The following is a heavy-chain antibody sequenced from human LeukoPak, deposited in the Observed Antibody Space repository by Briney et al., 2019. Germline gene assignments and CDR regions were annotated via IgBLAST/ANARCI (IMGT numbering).Heavy chain of an antibody. CDR1: GFTFSSYA. D-gene: IGHD5-24*01. V-gene: IGHV3-53*01. CDR3: ARGAGYNYPYYFDY. CDR2: IYGGGNI. Sequence: SGGSLRLSCAASGFTFSSYAMNWVRQAPGKGLEWVSVIYGGGNIYYADSVKGRFTISRDNSKNTLYLQMNSLRAEDTAVYYCARGAGYNYPYYFDYWGQGTLVTASS. J-gene: IGHJ4*02.